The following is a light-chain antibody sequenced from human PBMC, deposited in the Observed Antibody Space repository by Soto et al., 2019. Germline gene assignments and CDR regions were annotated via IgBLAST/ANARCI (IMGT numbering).Light chain of an antibody. CDR3: SSYTTSSTFV. CDR2: EVN. Sequence: QSVLTQPASVSGSPGQSITISCTGTSSDVGAYNYVSWYQQRPGKAPQLMIYEVNNRPSGVSHRFSGSKSGNTASLTISGLQAEDESDYYCSSYTTSSTFVFGTGTKVTVL. CDR1: SSDVGAYNY. J-gene: IGLJ1*01. V-gene: IGLV2-14*01.